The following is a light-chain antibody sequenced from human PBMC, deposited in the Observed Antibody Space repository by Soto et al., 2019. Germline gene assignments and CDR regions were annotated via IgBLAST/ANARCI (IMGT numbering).Light chain of an antibody. Sequence: DIQMTQSPSTLSASVGDRVTITCRASQTISGWLAWYQQKPGKAPKLLIFNASTLKSGVPSRFSGSGFGTEFTLTISSLQPDDSATYYCQQYETFSGTFGPGTKVDIK. CDR1: QTISGW. J-gene: IGKJ1*01. CDR2: NAS. CDR3: QQYETFSGT. V-gene: IGKV1-5*01.